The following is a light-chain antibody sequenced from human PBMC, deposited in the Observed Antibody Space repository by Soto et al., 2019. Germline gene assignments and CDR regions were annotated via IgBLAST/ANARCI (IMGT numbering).Light chain of an antibody. V-gene: IGLV2-14*03. CDR3: SSFTGTNYV. CDR1: ISDVGGNKF. Sequence: QSVLTQPASVSGSPGQSITISCTGTISDVGGNKFVSWYQQYPGKAPKLMICDVSNRPSGVSNRFSGFKSGNTASLTISGLQAEDEADYYCSSFTGTNYVFGTGTKLTVL. CDR2: DVS. J-gene: IGLJ1*01.